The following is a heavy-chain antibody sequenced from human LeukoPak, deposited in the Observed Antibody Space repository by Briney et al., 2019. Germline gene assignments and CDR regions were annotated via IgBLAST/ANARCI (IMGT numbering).Heavy chain of an antibody. Sequence: SETLSLTCTVSGGSISSYYWSWIRQPPGKGLEWIGYIYYSGSTNYNPSLKSRVTISVDTSKNQFSLKLSSVTAADTAVYYCARRHGDYGFYYFDYWGQGTLVTASS. CDR2: IYYSGST. J-gene: IGHJ4*02. D-gene: IGHD4-17*01. CDR1: GGSISSYY. V-gene: IGHV4-59*08. CDR3: ARRHGDYGFYYFDY.